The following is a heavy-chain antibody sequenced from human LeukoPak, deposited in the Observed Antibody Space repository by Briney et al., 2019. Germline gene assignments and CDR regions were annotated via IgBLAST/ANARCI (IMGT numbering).Heavy chain of an antibody. V-gene: IGHV3-15*01. CDR1: GFTFSNAW. J-gene: IGHJ4*02. CDR2: IKSKTDGGTT. D-gene: IGHD3-22*01. CDR3: TTRYYDRYGYYFDY. Sequence: PGGSLRLSCAASGFTFSNAWMSWVRQAPGKGLEWVGRIKSKTDGGTTDYAAPVKGRFTISRDHSKNTLYLQMNSLKTEDTAVYYCTTRYYDRYGYYFDYWGQGTLVTVSS.